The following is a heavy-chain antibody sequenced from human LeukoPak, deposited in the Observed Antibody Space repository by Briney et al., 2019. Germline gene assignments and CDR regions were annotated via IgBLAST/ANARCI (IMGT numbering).Heavy chain of an antibody. CDR1: GFTFSSYA. CDR3: AKGLRVDYGFPFDAFDI. CDR2: ISGSGGST. J-gene: IGHJ3*02. V-gene: IGHV3-23*01. D-gene: IGHD4-17*01. Sequence: GGSLRLSCAASGFTFSSYAMSWVRQAPGKGLEWVSAISGSGGSTYYADSVKGRFTISRDNSKNTLYLQMNSLRAEDTAVYYCAKGLRVDYGFPFDAFDIWGQGTMVTVSS.